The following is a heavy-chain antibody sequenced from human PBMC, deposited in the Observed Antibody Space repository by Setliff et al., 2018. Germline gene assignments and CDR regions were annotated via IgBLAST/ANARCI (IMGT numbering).Heavy chain of an antibody. CDR1: GYIFTYDA. V-gene: IGHV1-3*01. CDR2: INADNGNT. J-gene: IGHJ4*02. D-gene: IGHD3-22*01. CDR3: ARRPYDSSGYFDY. Sequence: ASVKVSCKASGYIFTYDAIHWVRQAPGQRLEWMGWINADNGNTKYSQKFQGRVTITRDTSASTAYMELSCLTSEDTAVYYCARRPYDSSGYFDYWGQGTLVTVSS.